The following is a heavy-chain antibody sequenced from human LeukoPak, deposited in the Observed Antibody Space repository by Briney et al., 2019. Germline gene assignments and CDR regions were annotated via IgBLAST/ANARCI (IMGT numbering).Heavy chain of an antibody. CDR1: GFTFSDYY. CDR3: ARQIGYCSSGTCYFDF. D-gene: IGHD2-15*01. CDR2: ISSSSSYT. J-gene: IGHJ4*02. Sequence: GGSLRLSCAASGFTFSDYYMSWIRQAPGKGLEWVSYISSSSSYTNYADSVKGRFTISRDNARNSLYLQMNSLRAEDTAVYYCARQIGYCSSGTCYFDFWGQGSLVTVSS. V-gene: IGHV3-11*03.